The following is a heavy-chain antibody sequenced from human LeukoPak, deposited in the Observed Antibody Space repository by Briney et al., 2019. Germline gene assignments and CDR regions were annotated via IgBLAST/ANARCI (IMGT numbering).Heavy chain of an antibody. CDR2: ISGSGGST. J-gene: IGHJ4*02. Sequence: PGGSLRLSCAASGFTFSSYAMSWVRQAPGKGLEWVSSISGSGGSTYYADSVKGRFTISRDNSKNTLYLQMNSLRAEDTAVYYCAKDSHYDSSGSDYWGQGTLVTVSS. D-gene: IGHD3-22*01. V-gene: IGHV3-23*01. CDR1: GFTFSSYA. CDR3: AKDSHYDSSGSDY.